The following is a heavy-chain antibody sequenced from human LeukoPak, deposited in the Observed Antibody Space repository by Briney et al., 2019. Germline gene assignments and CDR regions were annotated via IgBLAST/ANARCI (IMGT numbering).Heavy chain of an antibody. V-gene: IGHV4-59*01. CDR1: GGSLNTYY. Sequence: PSETLSLTCTVSGGSLNTYYWSWVRQSPEKGLEWIAYIYYTGSTNYNPSLRSRVTASIDTSRNQFSLKMTSVTAADTAVYYCARCLRGHWSGYYDLREYYYGLDVWGQGTTVTVSS. CDR2: IYYTGST. J-gene: IGHJ6*02. CDR3: ARCLRGHWSGYYDLREYYYGLDV. D-gene: IGHD3-3*01.